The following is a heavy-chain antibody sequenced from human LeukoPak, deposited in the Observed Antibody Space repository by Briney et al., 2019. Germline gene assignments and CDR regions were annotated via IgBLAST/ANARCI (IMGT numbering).Heavy chain of an antibody. CDR3: ARDHLPDCSSTSCSTNWFDP. CDR1: GGSISSYY. Sequence: SETLSLTCSVSGGSISSYYWSWIRQPPGKGLEWIGYISYSGSTNYNPSLKSRVTISVDTSKNQFSLKLSSVTAADTAVYYCARDHLPDCSSTSCSTNWFDPWGQGTLVTVSS. D-gene: IGHD2-2*01. CDR2: ISYSGST. J-gene: IGHJ5*02. V-gene: IGHV4-59*01.